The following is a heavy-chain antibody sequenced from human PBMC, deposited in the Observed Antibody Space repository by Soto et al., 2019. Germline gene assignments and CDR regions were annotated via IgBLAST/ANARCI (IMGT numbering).Heavy chain of an antibody. CDR2: TYYRSKWYN. D-gene: IGHD2-2*01. Sequence: PSQTLSLTCAISGDSVSSNSAAWNWIRQSPSRGLEWLGRTYYRSKWYNDYAVSVKSRITINPDTSKNQFSLQLNSVTPEDTAVYYCARDQGIVVVPAAIPYGMDVWGQGTTVTVSS. CDR3: ARDQGIVVVPAAIPYGMDV. J-gene: IGHJ6*02. CDR1: GDSVSSNSAA. V-gene: IGHV6-1*01.